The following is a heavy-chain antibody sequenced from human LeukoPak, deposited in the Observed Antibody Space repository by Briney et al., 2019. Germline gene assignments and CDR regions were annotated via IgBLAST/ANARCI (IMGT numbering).Heavy chain of an antibody. D-gene: IGHD2-15*01. CDR1: GGSFSGYY. CDR2: NNHSGST. J-gene: IGHJ6*03. CDR3: AKLRRDCSGGSCYSGYYYYMDV. Sequence: PSETLSLTCAVYGGSFSGYYWSWIRQPPGKGLEWIGENNHSGSTNYNPSLKSRVTISVDTSKNQFSLKLSSVTAADTAVYYCAKLRRDCSGGSCYSGYYYYMDVWGKGTTVTVSS. V-gene: IGHV4-34*01.